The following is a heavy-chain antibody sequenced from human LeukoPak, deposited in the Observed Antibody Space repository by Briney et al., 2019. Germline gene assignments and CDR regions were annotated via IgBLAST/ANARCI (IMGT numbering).Heavy chain of an antibody. CDR3: ARDLGVTTLTDY. CDR2: FDPEDDAR. CDR1: GYTLSELS. Sequence: ASVKVSCKVSGYTLSELSMHWVRQAPGKGLEWMGSFDPEDDARIYAQKFEGRVTMTEDTSTDTAYMELSRLRSDDTAVYYCARDLGVTTLTDYWGQGTLVTVSS. J-gene: IGHJ4*02. D-gene: IGHD4-11*01. V-gene: IGHV1-24*01.